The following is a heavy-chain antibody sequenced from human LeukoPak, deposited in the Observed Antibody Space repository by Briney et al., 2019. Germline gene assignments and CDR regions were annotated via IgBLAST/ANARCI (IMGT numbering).Heavy chain of an antibody. Sequence: GASVKLSCKAAGGTFSSYAISWGRRAPGQGLEWMGGIVPIFGTANYAQKFQGRVTITADESTSTAYMELSSLRSEDTAVYYCAAAYSRSYYRLDYWGQGTLVTVSS. CDR1: GGTFSSYA. V-gene: IGHV1-69*13. CDR2: IVPIFGTA. CDR3: AAAYSRSYYRLDY. J-gene: IGHJ4*02. D-gene: IGHD1-26*01.